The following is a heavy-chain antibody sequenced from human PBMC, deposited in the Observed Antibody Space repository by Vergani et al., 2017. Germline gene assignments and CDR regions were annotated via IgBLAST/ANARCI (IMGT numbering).Heavy chain of an antibody. CDR2: IYYSGST. Sequence: QVQLQESGPGLVKPSETLSLTCTISGGSISSYYWIWIRQPPGKGLEWIGYIYYSGSTNYDSSLKSRVTMSVDTSKNQFSLKLNSVTAADTAVDYCARAYYSYMDVWGKGTTVTVSS. CDR3: ARAYYSYMDV. V-gene: IGHV4-59*01. J-gene: IGHJ6*03. CDR1: GGSISSYY.